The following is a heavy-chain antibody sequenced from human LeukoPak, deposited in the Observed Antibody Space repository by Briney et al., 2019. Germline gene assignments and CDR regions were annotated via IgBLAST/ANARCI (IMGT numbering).Heavy chain of an antibody. D-gene: IGHD3-22*01. J-gene: IGHJ4*02. V-gene: IGHV1-3*03. CDR3: ARGLSIGDYYDSSGYWL. Sequence: ASVKVSCKASGYTFTSYAMHWVRQATGQRLEWMGWINAGNGNTKYSQEFQGRVTITRDTSASTAYMELSSLRSEDMAVYYCARGLSIGDYYDSSGYWLWGQGTLVTVSS. CDR1: GYTFTSYA. CDR2: INAGNGNT.